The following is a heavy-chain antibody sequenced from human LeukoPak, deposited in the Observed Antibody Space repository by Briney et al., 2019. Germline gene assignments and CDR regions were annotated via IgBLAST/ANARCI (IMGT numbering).Heavy chain of an antibody. D-gene: IGHD3-22*01. CDR3: ARALSIVEDYYYYGMDV. J-gene: IGHJ6*02. CDR1: GFTVSSNY. Sequence: GGSLRLSCAASGFTVSSNYMSWVRQAPGKGLEWVSVIYSGGSTYYADSVKGRFTISRHNSKNTLYLQMSSLRAEDTAVYYCARALSIVEDYYYYGMDVWGQGTTVTVSS. V-gene: IGHV3-53*04. CDR2: IYSGGST.